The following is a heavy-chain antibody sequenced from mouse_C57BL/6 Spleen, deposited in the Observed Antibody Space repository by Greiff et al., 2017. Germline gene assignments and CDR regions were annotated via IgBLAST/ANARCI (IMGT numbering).Heavy chain of an antibody. Sequence: VQLQQSGAELVRPGASVTLSCKASGYTFTDYEMHWVKQTPVHGLEWIGAIDPETGGTAYNQKFKGKAILTADKSSSTAYMELRSQTSEVSAVYYCTRGITGYWYFDVWGTGTTVTVSS. CDR2: IDPETGGT. CDR3: TRGITGYWYFDV. D-gene: IGHD4-1*01. V-gene: IGHV1-15*01. CDR1: GYTFTDYE. J-gene: IGHJ1*03.